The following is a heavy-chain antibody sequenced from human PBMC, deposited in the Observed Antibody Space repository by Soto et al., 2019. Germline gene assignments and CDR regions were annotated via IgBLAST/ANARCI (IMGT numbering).Heavy chain of an antibody. CDR1: GGSISSSSYY. J-gene: IGHJ5*02. Sequence: SETLSLTCTVSGGSISSSSYYWGWIRQPPGKGLEWIGSIYYSGSTYYNPSLKSRVTISVDTSKNQFSLKLSSVTAADTAVYYCATSSYYYGSGSYHWGQGTLVTVSS. D-gene: IGHD3-10*01. CDR2: IYYSGST. CDR3: ATSSYYYGSGSYH. V-gene: IGHV4-39*01.